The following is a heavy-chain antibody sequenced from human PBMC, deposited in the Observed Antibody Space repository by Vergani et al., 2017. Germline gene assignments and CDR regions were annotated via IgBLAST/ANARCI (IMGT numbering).Heavy chain of an antibody. J-gene: IGHJ3*02. CDR2: IKQDGSEK. CDR1: GFTFSSYW. Sequence: EVQLVESGGGLVQPGGSLRLSCAASGFTFSSYWMSWVRQAPGKGLEWVANIKQDGSEKYYVDSVKGRFTISRDNAKNSLYLQMNSLRAEDTAVYYCARDLGYYTSSGYLTGGDAFDIWGQGTMVTVSS. CDR3: ARDLGYYTSSGYLTGGDAFDI. V-gene: IGHV3-7*04. D-gene: IGHD3-22*01.